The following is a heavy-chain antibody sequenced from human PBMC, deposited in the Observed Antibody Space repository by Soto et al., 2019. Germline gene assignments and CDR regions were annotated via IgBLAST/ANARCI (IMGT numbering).Heavy chain of an antibody. Sequence: PSETLSLTCAVYGGSFSGYYWSWIRQPPGKGLEWIGEINHSGSTNYNPSLKSRVTISVDTSKNQFSLKLSSVTAADTAVYYCARGYGSGSYYNSRYYYYYYGMDVWGQGTTVTVSS. J-gene: IGHJ6*02. V-gene: IGHV4-34*01. CDR1: GGSFSGYY. CDR2: INHSGST. D-gene: IGHD3-10*01. CDR3: ARGYGSGSYYNSRYYYYYYGMDV.